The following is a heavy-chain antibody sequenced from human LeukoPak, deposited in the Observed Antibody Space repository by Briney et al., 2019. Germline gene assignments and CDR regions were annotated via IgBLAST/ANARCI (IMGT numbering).Heavy chain of an antibody. Sequence: GGSLRLSCAASGFTFSNSVMSWVRQAPGKGLEWVSTISTSGGTTYYADSVKGRFTISRDKSKNTLYLQMNSLRVEDTAGYYCAKDGDWGQGTLVTVS. D-gene: IGHD7-27*01. J-gene: IGHJ4*02. CDR2: ISTSGGTT. CDR1: GFTFSNSV. V-gene: IGHV3-23*01. CDR3: AKDGD.